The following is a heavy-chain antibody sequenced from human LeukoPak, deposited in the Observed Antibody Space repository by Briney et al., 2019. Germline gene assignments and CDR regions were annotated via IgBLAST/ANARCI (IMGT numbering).Heavy chain of an antibody. Sequence: GSLRLSCAASGFTLSDHYMDWVRQAPGKGLEWIGEIWQNGNTNYDPSLKSRVTMSVDKTKNQFSLKLNPVTAADTAVYYCARTNADKSYYQNSGGGDALDLWGHGTMVTVSS. CDR1: GFTLSDHY. CDR2: IWQNGNT. CDR3: ARTNADKSYYQNSGGGDALDL. D-gene: IGHD3-22*01. V-gene: IGHV4-4*02. J-gene: IGHJ3*01.